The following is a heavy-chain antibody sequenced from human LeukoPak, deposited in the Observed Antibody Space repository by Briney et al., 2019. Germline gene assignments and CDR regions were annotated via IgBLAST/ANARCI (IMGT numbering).Heavy chain of an antibody. CDR1: GGSMSSYY. CDR2: IYHSGST. CDR3: ARRYSTWLLEGGFDY. J-gene: IGHJ4*02. Sequence: SETLSLTCSVSGGSMSSYYWSWIRQSPGKGLEWIGYIYHSGSTDYNSSLKSRVTISEDTSKKQFSLKVSSVTAADTAVYYCARRYSTWLLEGGFDYWGQGTLVTVSS. D-gene: IGHD3-9*01. V-gene: IGHV4-59*12.